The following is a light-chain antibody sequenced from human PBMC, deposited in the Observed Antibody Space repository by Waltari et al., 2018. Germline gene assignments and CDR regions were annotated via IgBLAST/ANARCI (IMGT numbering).Light chain of an antibody. CDR1: QDIDDE. J-gene: IGKJ2*01. Sequence: ETTLKPSPAFMSAPPRDKLNISCRASQDIDDEMNWYQQKPGEGAIFIIQEATTLVPGIPPRFSGSGYGTDFTLTINNIQSEDVASYFCLEHDNFPTHTFGQGTKLEIK. CDR3: LEHDNFPTHT. V-gene: IGKV5-2*01. CDR2: EAT.